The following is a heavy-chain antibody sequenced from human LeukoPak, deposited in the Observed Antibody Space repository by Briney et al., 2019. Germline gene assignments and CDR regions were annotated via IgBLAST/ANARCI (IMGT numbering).Heavy chain of an antibody. D-gene: IGHD4-23*01. CDR3: ARSISTVVKGVPFDY. Sequence: PGGSLRLSCAASGFTFSSYWMSWVRQAPGKGLEWVANIKQDGSEKYYVDSVKGRFTISRDNAKNSLYLQMNSLRAEDTAVYYCARSISTVVKGVPFDYWGQGTLVTVSS. CDR2: IKQDGSEK. J-gene: IGHJ4*02. V-gene: IGHV3-7*01. CDR1: GFTFSSYW.